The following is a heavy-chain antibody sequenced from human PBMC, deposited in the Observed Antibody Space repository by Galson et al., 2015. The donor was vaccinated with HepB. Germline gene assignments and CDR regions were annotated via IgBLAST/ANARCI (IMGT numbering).Heavy chain of an antibody. V-gene: IGHV3-7*01. Sequence: SLRLSCAASGFTFSSSWMSWVRQAPGKGLEWVANIKQDGSEKYYVDSVKGRFTISRDNAKNSLYLQMNSLRAEDTAVYYCASSNFWSGYLSIWGQGTLVTVSS. CDR3: ASSNFWSGYLSI. CDR1: GFTFSSSW. J-gene: IGHJ4*02. D-gene: IGHD3-3*01. CDR2: IKQDGSEK.